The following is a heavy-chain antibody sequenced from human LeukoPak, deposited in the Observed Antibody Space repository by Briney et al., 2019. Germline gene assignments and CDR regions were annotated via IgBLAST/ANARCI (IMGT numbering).Heavy chain of an antibody. Sequence: GGSLRLSCAAPGFMFHDYAIHWVRQAPGKGLEWVSLISGDGGSTFYADSVKGRFTISRDNSKNSLYLQMNSLRSDDTALYYCARESGSSGWYDYWGQGTLVTVSS. CDR2: ISGDGGST. J-gene: IGHJ4*02. CDR3: ARESGSSGWYDY. V-gene: IGHV3-43*02. D-gene: IGHD6-19*01. CDR1: GFMFHDYA.